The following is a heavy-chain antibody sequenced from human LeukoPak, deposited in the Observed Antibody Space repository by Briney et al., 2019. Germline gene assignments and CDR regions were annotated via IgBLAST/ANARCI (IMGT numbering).Heavy chain of an antibody. CDR2: IYYSGST. CDR3: AGSPYPHGSGSPINWFDP. D-gene: IGHD3-10*01. V-gene: IGHV4-59*08. J-gene: IGHJ5*02. CDR1: GGSISSYY. Sequence: SETLSLTCTVSGGSISSYYWSWIRQPPGKGPEWIGDIYYSGSTNYNPSLKSRVTISVDTSKNQFSLKLSSVTAADTAVYYCAGSPYPHGSGSPINWFDPWGQGTLVTVSS.